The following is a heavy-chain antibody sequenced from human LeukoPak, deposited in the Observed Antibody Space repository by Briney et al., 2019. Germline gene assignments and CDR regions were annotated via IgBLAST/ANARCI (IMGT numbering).Heavy chain of an antibody. CDR2: IYYSGST. V-gene: IGHV4-39*01. J-gene: IGHJ4*02. CDR3: ARRSGFLDY. CDR1: GGSISSNSAY. Sequence: SETLSLTCTVSGGSISSNSAYWGWIRQPPGKGLEWIGRIYYSGSTNYNPSLKSRVTISVDTSKNHSSLRLSSVTAADTAVYYGARRSGFLDYWSQGTLVTVSS.